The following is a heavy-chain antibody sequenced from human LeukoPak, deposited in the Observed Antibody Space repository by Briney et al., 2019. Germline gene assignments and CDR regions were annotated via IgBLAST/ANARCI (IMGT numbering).Heavy chain of an antibody. V-gene: IGHV3-23*01. D-gene: IGHD1-26*01. CDR1: GFTFSTNS. J-gene: IGHJ5*02. CDR3: GKDSYVGVNWFDP. Sequence: SGGSLRLSCAASGFTFSTNSMSWVRQAPGKGLEWVSAISGSGGRTFYADSVKGRFTISRDNSKNMVYLEMNSLRVEDTAVYFCGKDSYVGVNWFDPRGQGTLVTVSS. CDR2: ISGSGGRT.